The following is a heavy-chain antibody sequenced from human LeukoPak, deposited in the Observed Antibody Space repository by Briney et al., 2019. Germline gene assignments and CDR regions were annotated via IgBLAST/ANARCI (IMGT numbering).Heavy chain of an antibody. J-gene: IGHJ6*03. CDR1: GGSISSSS. CDR3: ARDPYSGSYGAYYYYYMDV. V-gene: IGHV3-21*01. CDR2: ITTTSSYI. Sequence: ETLSLTCTVSGGSISSSSYYWGWIRQPPGKGLEWVSSITTTSSYIYYADSVKGRFTISRDNAKNSLYLQINSLRAEDTAVYYCARDPYSGSYGAYYYYYMDVWGKGTSVTISS. D-gene: IGHD1-26*01.